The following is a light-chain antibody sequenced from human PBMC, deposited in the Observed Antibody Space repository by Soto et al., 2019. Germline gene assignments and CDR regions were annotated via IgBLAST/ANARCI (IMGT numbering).Light chain of an antibody. CDR2: GAS. V-gene: IGKV3-20*01. CDR3: QHYGSALFT. Sequence: EIVLTQSPGTLSLSPGERATLSCRASQSFSTSYLAWYQQKPGPPPRLLIYGASSRAPGIPDRFSGSGSGTDFTLTISSLEPEDFAVYYCQHYGSALFTFGPGTKVDVK. J-gene: IGKJ3*01. CDR1: QSFSTSY.